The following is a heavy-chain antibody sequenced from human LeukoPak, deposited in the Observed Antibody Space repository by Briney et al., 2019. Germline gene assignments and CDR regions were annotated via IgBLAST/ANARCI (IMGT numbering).Heavy chain of an antibody. CDR3: ARGQHSRSPAYFDY. CDR1: GYTFTSYG. CDR2: ISAYNGNT. J-gene: IGHJ4*02. D-gene: IGHD3-3*02. Sequence: ASVKVSCKASGYTFTSYGISWVRQAPGQGLEWMGWISAYNGNTNYAQKLQGRVTMTTDTSTSTAYMELRSLRSNDTAVYYCARGQHSRSPAYFDYWGQGTLVTVSS. V-gene: IGHV1-18*01.